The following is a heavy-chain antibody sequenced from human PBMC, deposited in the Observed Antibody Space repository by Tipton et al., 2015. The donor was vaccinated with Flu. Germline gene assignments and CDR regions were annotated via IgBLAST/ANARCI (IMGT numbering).Heavy chain of an antibody. CDR1: GGSISSSSYY. CDR2: IYYSGST. CDR3: VSGSYYLDAFDI. J-gene: IGHJ3*02. D-gene: IGHD3-10*01. Sequence: TLSLTCTVSGGSISSSSYYWGWIRQPPGKGLEWIGSIYYSGSTYYNPSLKSRVTISVDTSKNQFSLKLSSVTAADTAVYYCVSGSYYLDAFDIWGQGTMVTVSS. V-gene: IGHV4-39*07.